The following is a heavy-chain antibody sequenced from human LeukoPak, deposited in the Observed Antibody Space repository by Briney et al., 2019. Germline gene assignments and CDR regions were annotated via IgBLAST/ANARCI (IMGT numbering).Heavy chain of an antibody. CDR1: GFTFSSYW. D-gene: IGHD5-18*01. V-gene: IGHV3-74*01. Sequence: PGGSLRLSCAASGFTFSSYWMHWVRQAPGKGLVWVSRINTDGSSTSYADSVKGRFTISRDNAKNSLYLQMNSLRAEDTAVYYCARGRATIQLWHYYYYMDVWGKGTTVTVSS. CDR3: ARGRATIQLWHYYYYMDV. CDR2: INTDGSST. J-gene: IGHJ6*03.